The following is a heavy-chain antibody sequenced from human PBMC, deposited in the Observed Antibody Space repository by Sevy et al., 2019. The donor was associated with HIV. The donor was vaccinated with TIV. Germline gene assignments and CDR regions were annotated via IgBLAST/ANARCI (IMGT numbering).Heavy chain of an antibody. V-gene: IGHV3-7*01. D-gene: IGHD3-10*01. CDR2: IKQDGSEK. J-gene: IGHJ3*02. CDR1: GFTFSSYW. Sequence: GGSLRLSCAASGFTFSSYWMSWVRQAPGKGLEWVANIKQDGSEKYYVDSVKGRFTISSYNAKNSLYLQMNSLRAEDTAVYYGARDSPYYYGSGSYRPIWGQGTMVTVSS. CDR3: ARDSPYYYGSGSYRPI.